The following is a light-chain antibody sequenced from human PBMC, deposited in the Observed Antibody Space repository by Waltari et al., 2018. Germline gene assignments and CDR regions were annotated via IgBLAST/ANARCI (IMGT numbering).Light chain of an antibody. J-gene: IGKJ1*01. V-gene: IGKV3-20*01. Sequence: EIVLTQSPGTVSLSPGERATLSCRASQSIGNYLVWYQQKPGQAPRLLIYGTSSRATGIPDRFSGSGSGTDFSLTISRLEPEDFAVYYCQHYVHRPATFGQGTKVEIK. CDR2: GTS. CDR3: QHYVHRPAT. CDR1: QSIGNY.